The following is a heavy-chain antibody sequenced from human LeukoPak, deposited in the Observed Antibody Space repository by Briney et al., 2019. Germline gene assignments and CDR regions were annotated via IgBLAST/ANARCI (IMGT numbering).Heavy chain of an antibody. CDR2: INHSGST. J-gene: IGHJ4*02. V-gene: IGHV4-34*01. Sequence: PSETLSLTCAVYGGSFSGYYWNWIRRPPGKGLEWIGEINHSGSTNYNPSLKSRVTISVDTSKNQFSLKLSSVTAADTAVYYCARHFGGSTVVTPLDYWGQGTLVTVSS. CDR1: GGSFSGYY. CDR3: ARHFGGSTVVTPLDY. D-gene: IGHD4-23*01.